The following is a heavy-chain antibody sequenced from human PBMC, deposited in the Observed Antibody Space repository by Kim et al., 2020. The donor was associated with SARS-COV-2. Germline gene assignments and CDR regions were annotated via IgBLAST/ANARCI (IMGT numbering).Heavy chain of an antibody. CDR1: GGSISSSNW. Sequence: SETLSLTCAVSGGSISSSNWWSWVRQPPGKGLEWIGEIYHSGSTNYNPSLKSRVTISVDKSKNQFSLKLSSVTAADTAVYYCARELLWFGHYYYYGMDVWGQGTTVTVSS. V-gene: IGHV4-4*02. CDR3: ARELLWFGHYYYYGMDV. D-gene: IGHD3-10*01. J-gene: IGHJ6*02. CDR2: IYHSGST.